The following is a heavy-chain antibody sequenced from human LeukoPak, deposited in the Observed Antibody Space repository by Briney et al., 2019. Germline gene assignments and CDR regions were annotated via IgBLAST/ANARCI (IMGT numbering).Heavy chain of an antibody. CDR3: ARDPEVTISRGYYFDY. J-gene: IGHJ4*02. Sequence: QTGGSLRLSCAASGFTFSSYLMTWVRQAPGKGLEWVATINQDGSDKYYVDSVKGRFTISRDNAKNSLYLQMNSLRAEDTAVYYCARDPEVTISRGYYFDYWGQGTLVTVSS. V-gene: IGHV3-7*01. CDR1: GFTFSSYL. D-gene: IGHD3-9*01. CDR2: INQDGSDK.